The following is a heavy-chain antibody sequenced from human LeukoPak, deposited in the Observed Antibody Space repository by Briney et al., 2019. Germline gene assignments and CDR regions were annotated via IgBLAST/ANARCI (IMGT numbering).Heavy chain of an antibody. V-gene: IGHV4-34*01. CDR2: INHSGST. CDR1: GGSFSGYY. CDR3: ARERAPRARPGYFDY. Sequence: PSETLSLTCAVYGGSFSGYYWSWIRQPPGKGLEWIGEINHSGSTNYNPSLKSRVTISVDTSKNQFSLKLSSVTAADTAVYYCARERAPRARPGYFDYWGQGTLVTVSS. J-gene: IGHJ4*02. D-gene: IGHD3-10*01.